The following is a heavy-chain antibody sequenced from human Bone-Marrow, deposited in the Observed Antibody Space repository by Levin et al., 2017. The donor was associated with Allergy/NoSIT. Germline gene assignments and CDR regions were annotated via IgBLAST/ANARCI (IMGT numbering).Heavy chain of an antibody. CDR1: XXXXXXLG. V-gene: IGHV3-21*01. CDR3: ARSPADIVVVPETSFDY. Sequence: GGSLRLSCAASXXXXXXLGSTGVRQAPWKGLEWVSSISSSSSYIYYADSVKGRFTISRDNAKNSLYLQMNSLRAEDTAVYYCARSPADIVVVPETSFDYWGQGTLVTVSS. D-gene: IGHD2-2*01. J-gene: IGHJ4*02. CDR2: ISSSSSYI.